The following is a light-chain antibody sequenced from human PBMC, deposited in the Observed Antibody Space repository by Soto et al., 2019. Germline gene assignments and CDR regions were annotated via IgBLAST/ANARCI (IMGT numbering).Light chain of an antibody. Sequence: QSVLTQPPSESGAPGQRVTISCTGSSSNIGAHYDVHWYQQLPGTAPKLLIYGQGYRPSGVPDRFSVSKSGTSASLAITGLQAEDEADYYCQSYDSSLRVVFGGGSKLTVL. CDR3: QSYDSSLRVV. CDR1: SSNIGAHYD. CDR2: GQG. V-gene: IGLV1-40*01. J-gene: IGLJ2*01.